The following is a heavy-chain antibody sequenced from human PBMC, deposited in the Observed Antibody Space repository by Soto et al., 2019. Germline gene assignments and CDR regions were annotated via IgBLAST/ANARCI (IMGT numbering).Heavy chain of an antibody. CDR2: IIPIFGTA. J-gene: IGHJ6*02. Sequence: QVQLVQSGAEVKKPGSSVKVSCKASGGTFSSYAISWVRQAPGQGLEWMGGIIPIFGTANYAQKFQGRVTLPADEATSTAYMERSSMRSEDTAVCYWARDERAAMNSYYYYGMDVWGRGTTVTVSS. V-gene: IGHV1-69*12. CDR1: GGTFSSYA. CDR3: ARDERAAMNSYYYYGMDV. D-gene: IGHD2-2*01.